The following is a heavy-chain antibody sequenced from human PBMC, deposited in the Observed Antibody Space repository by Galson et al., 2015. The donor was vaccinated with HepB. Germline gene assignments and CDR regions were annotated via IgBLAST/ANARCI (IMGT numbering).Heavy chain of an antibody. CDR2: INPNSGGT. D-gene: IGHD6-19*01. CDR1: GYTFTSYY. J-gene: IGHJ6*02. CDR3: AREDSSGWYGMGYYYYGMDI. V-gene: IGHV1-2*02. Sequence: SVKVSCKASGYTFTSYYMHWVRQAPGQGLEWMGWINPNSGGTNYAQKFQGRVTMTRDTSISTAYMELSRLRSDDTAVYYCAREDSSGWYGMGYYYYGMDIWGQGTTVTVSS.